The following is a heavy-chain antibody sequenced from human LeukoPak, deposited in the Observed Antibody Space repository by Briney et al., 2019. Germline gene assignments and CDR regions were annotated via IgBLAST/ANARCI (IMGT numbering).Heavy chain of an antibody. D-gene: IGHD3-3*01. CDR3: ARITDRTIFGEIMHGFDI. Sequence: SETLSLTCTVSGDSINNNNYYWGWVRQPPGKGLEWIGNIYYNGRTYYSPSLKSRGTISVDTSNNQFSLRLSSVTAADTAVYYCARITDRTIFGEIMHGFDIWGQGTPVTVSS. V-gene: IGHV4-39*01. CDR2: IYYNGRT. CDR1: GDSINNNNYY. J-gene: IGHJ3*02.